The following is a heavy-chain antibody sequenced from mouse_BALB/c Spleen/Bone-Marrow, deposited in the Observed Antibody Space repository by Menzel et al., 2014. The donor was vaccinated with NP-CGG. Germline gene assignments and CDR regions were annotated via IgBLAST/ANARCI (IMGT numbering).Heavy chain of an antibody. CDR2: ITIGGSYT. J-gene: IGHJ1*02. CDR3: SSRLEVRRGWFLYF. CDR1: GFTFSSCA. D-gene: IGHD2-14*01. Sequence: EVKLMESGGGLVKPGGSLKLSCAASGFTFSSCAMSWVRQTPEKRLEWVSTITIGGSYTYYPDSVKGRFTISRDNAKNTLYLQMSSLRSEDTAMYYCSSRLEVRRGWFLYFWGRGTTVLVSS. V-gene: IGHV5-9-1*01.